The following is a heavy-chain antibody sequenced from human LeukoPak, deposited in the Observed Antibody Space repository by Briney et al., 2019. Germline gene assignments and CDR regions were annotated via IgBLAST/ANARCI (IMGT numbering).Heavy chain of an antibody. D-gene: IGHD6-19*01. V-gene: IGHV1-2*04. CDR2: INPNSGGT. Sequence: GASVKVSCKASGYTFTGYYMHWVRQAPGQGLEWMGWINPNSGGTNYAQKFQGWVTMTRDTSISTAYMELSRLRSDDTAVYYCARDLGGPSGLYGRDYYYGMDVWGQGTTVTVSS. CDR1: GYTFTGYY. J-gene: IGHJ6*02. CDR3: ARDLGGPSGLYGRDYYYGMDV.